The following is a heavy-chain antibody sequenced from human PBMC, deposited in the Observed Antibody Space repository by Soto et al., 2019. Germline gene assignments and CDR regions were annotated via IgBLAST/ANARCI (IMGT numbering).Heavy chain of an antibody. D-gene: IGHD3-16*01. Sequence: SETLSLTCTVSGGSIIGSGFHWAWIRQPPGKGLEWIGSIYYSGTANYSPSLKSRLAIDVDTSKNQFSLRLSSVTAADTAVYYCATRSGDYVWWFDPWGQGTRVAVSS. CDR1: GGSIIGSGFH. CDR3: ATRSGDYVWWFDP. J-gene: IGHJ5*02. CDR2: IYYSGTA. V-gene: IGHV4-39*01.